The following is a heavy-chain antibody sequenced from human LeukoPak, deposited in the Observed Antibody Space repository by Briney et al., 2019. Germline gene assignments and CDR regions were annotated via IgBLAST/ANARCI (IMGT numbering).Heavy chain of an antibody. CDR3: ARLTGHYHYYGMDV. Sequence: GGSLRLSCAASGFTFDDYAMHWVRQAPGKGLEWVSGISWNSGSIGYADSVKGRFTISRDNAKNSLYLQMNSLRVEDTAVYYCARLTGHYHYYGMDVWGQGTTVTVS. V-gene: IGHV3-9*01. D-gene: IGHD7-27*01. CDR2: ISWNSGSI. CDR1: GFTFDDYA. J-gene: IGHJ6*02.